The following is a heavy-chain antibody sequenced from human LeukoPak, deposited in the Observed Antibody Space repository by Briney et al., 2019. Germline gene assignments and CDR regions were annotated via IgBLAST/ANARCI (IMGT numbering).Heavy chain of an antibody. CDR3: ARDSGYGSCAFDI. CDR2: IYYSGST. D-gene: IGHD2-15*01. J-gene: IGHJ3*02. CDR1: GGSISSYY. Sequence: PSETLSLTCTVSGGSISSYYWSWIRQPPGKGLEWIGYIYYSGSTNYNPSLKSRVTISVDTSKNQFSLKLSSVTAADTAVYYCARDSGYGSCAFDIWGQGTMVTVSS. V-gene: IGHV4-59*01.